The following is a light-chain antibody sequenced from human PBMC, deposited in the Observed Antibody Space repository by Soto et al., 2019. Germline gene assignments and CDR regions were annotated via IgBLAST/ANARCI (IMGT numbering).Light chain of an antibody. CDR3: QQFESVTCT. V-gene: IGKV1-33*01. CDR1: QDITNY. CDR2: DAS. J-gene: IGKJ2*02. Sequence: IQMTQSPSSLSASVGDRVTITCQASQDITNYLIWYQQKPGKAPKLLIYDASSLGTGVSSRFSGSGSGTHFTLSISSLQPEDIATYYCQQFESVTCTFGQGTKLEMK.